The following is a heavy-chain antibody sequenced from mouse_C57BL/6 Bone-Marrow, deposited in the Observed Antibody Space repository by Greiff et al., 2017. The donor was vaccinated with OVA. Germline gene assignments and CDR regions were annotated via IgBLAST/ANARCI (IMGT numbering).Heavy chain of an antibody. CDR3: ARLDYYGSSYGLDY. V-gene: IGHV1-69*01. J-gene: IGHJ2*01. Sequence: QVQLQQPGAELVMPGASVKLSCKASGYTFTSYWMHWVKQRPGQGLEWIGEIDPSDSYTNYNQKFKGKSTLTVDKSSSTAYMQLSSLTSEDSAVYYCARLDYYGSSYGLDYWGQGTTLTVSS. CDR2: IDPSDSYT. D-gene: IGHD1-1*01. CDR1: GYTFTSYW.